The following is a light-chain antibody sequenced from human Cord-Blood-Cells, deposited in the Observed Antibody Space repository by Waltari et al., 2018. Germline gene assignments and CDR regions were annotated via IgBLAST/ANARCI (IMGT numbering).Light chain of an antibody. J-gene: IGLJ2*01. CDR1: SSHVGGYNY. V-gene: IGLV2-14*01. Sequence: QSALTQPASVSGSPGQSITIPCTGTSSHVGGYNYVSWYQQHPGKAPKLMIYEVSNRPSGVSNRFSGSKSGNTASLTISGLQAEDEADYYCSSYTSSSTLVFGGGTKLTVL. CDR3: SSYTSSSTLV. CDR2: EVS.